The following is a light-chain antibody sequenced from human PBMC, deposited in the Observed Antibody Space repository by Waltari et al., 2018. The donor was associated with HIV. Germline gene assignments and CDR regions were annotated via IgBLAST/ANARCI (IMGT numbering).Light chain of an antibody. CDR3: QQYHDSPRT. Sequence: ATRMTQSPPSVSAATGDTVNITCRASRYIDTHLAWYQHKPGSAPHLLIYGASTLQKVVPARFNGSGSGTSFSLTVTCLQSEDFATYFCQQYHDSPRTFGLGTTV. CDR2: GAS. J-gene: IGKJ1*01. V-gene: IGKV1-8*01. CDR1: RYIDTH.